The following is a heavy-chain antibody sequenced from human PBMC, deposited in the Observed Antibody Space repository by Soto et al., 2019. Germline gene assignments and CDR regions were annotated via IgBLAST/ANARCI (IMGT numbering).Heavy chain of an antibody. CDR2: IYWDDDK. CDR1: GFSLSTSGVG. CDR3: AHRRSYCSGGSCYSGFDY. Sequence: QITLKESGPTLVKPTQTLTLTCTFSGFSLSTSGVGVGWIRQPPGKALEWLALIYWDDDKRYSPSLKGRLTITKDTSKKQVVLTMTNMDPVDTATSYCAHRRSYCSGGSCYSGFDYLGQGTLVTVSS. V-gene: IGHV2-5*02. J-gene: IGHJ4*02. D-gene: IGHD2-15*01.